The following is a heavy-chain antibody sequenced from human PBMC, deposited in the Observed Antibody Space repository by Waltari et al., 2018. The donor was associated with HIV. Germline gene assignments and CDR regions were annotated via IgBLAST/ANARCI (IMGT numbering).Heavy chain of an antibody. Sequence: EMPLVGPGGGLVQPGGSLILSCTASGFTFSSHHMNWGRQATGKWLEWISYISDSSSTTYYADSVKGRFTISRDNAKNSVYLQMNSLRDEDTAVYYCARGGRFGDVWGQGTTVTVSS. CDR3: ARGGRFGDV. CDR1: GFTFSSHH. V-gene: IGHV3-48*02. J-gene: IGHJ6*02. CDR2: ISDSSSTT. D-gene: IGHD3-16*01.